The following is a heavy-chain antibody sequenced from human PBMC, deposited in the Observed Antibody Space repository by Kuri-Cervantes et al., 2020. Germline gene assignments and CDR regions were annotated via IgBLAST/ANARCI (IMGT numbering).Heavy chain of an antibody. CDR2: IYYSGST. Sequence: LRLSCTVSGGSISSGGYYWSWIRQHPGKGLEWIGYIYYSGSTYYNPSLKSRVTILVDTSKNQFSLKLSSVTAADTAVYYCAREGEGSIAARQFDYWGQGTLVTVSS. CDR3: AREGEGSIAARQFDY. V-gene: IGHV4-31*03. D-gene: IGHD6-6*01. J-gene: IGHJ4*02. CDR1: GGSISSGGYY.